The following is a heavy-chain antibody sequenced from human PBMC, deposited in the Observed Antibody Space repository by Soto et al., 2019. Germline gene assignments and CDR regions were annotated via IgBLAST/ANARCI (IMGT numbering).Heavy chain of an antibody. CDR2: INHSGST. CDR3: ARVVGSSGDYFDY. D-gene: IGHD3-10*01. V-gene: IGHV4-34*01. Sequence: ASETLSLTCAVYGGSFSGYYWSWIRQPPGKGLEWIGEINHSGSTNYNPSLKSRVTISVDTSKNQFSLKLSSVTAADTAVYYCARVVGSSGDYFDYWGQGTLVT. J-gene: IGHJ4*02. CDR1: GGSFSGYY.